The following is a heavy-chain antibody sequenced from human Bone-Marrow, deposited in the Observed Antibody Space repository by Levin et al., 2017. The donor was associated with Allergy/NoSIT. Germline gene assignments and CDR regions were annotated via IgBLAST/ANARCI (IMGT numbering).Heavy chain of an antibody. Sequence: SQTLSLTCTVSGASISSFYWSWLRQPPGKGLEWIGYIYYSGSTNYSPSLKSRVSMSADMSRNQVYLTMSSVTAAGTAVYYCARQAVPAAMNGFDSWGQGTLVTVSS. CDR2: IYYSGST. V-gene: IGHV4-59*08. D-gene: IGHD2-2*01. CDR3: ARQAVPAAMNGFDS. J-gene: IGHJ5*01. CDR1: GASISSFY.